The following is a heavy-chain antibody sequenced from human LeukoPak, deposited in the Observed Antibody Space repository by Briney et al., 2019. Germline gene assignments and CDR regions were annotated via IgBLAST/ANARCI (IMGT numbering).Heavy chain of an antibody. CDR1: GFTFSSYE. D-gene: IGHD2-15*01. CDR2: ISSSGSTI. J-gene: IGHJ4*02. Sequence: PGGSLRLSCAASGFTFSSYEMNWVRQAPGKGLEWVSYISSSGSTIYYADSVKGRFTISRDNAKNSLYLQMNSLRAEDTAVYYCARLLMVVAATPDYWGQGTLVTVSS. CDR3: ARLLMVVAATPDY. V-gene: IGHV3-48*03.